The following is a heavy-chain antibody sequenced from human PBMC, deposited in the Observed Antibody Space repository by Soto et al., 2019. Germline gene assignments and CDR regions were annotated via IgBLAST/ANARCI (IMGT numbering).Heavy chain of an antibody. V-gene: IGHV4-39*01. CDR1: GGSISSSSYY. CDR3: ARLEGLATISYYFDF. Sequence: QLQLQESGPGLVKPSEALSLTCSVSGGSISSSSYYWGWIRQPPGKGLEWIGSIYYSGSTYYNPSLKSRVPISIDKSKNQYSLKLSSLTAADTAVDYCARLEGLATISYYFDFWGQGTLVTVSS. CDR2: IYYSGST. J-gene: IGHJ4*02. D-gene: IGHD3-9*01.